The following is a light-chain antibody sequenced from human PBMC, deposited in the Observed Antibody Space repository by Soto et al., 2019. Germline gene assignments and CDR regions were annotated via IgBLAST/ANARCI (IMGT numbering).Light chain of an antibody. Sequence: ETVMTQSPATLSVSPGERATLSCRASQSVYSHLAWYQQRPGQAPRILIYAASARATGVPARFSGSGSGTDFTLTISSLQSEDFAFYYCQQYNNWPLTFGGGTQVEIK. CDR3: QQYNNWPLT. CDR1: QSVYSH. J-gene: IGKJ4*01. V-gene: IGKV3-15*01. CDR2: AAS.